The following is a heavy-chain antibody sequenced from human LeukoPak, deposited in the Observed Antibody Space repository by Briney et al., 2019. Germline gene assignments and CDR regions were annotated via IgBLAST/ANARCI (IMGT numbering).Heavy chain of an antibody. V-gene: IGHV3-30*04. J-gene: IGHJ6*03. Sequence: GGSLRLSCAASGFTFSSYAMHWVRQAPGKGLEWVAVISYDGGNKYYADSVKGRFTISRDNSKNTLYLQMNSLRAEDTAVYYCAKRLAVAGTANYYYYMDGWGKGTTVTISS. CDR3: AKRLAVAGTANYYYYMDG. D-gene: IGHD6-13*01. CDR2: ISYDGGNK. CDR1: GFTFSSYA.